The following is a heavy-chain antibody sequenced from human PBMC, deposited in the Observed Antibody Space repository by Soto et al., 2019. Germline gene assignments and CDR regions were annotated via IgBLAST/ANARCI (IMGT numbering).Heavy chain of an antibody. CDR2: LVPKLGTV. V-gene: IGHV1-69*01. J-gene: IGHJ5*02. D-gene: IGHD5-18*01. CDR1: GGIFSRHA. CDR3: GRPRTYDNERDGYDGHQFDD. Sequence: QVQLVQSGAAVKKTGSSVQVSCKISGGIFSRHAIAWVRQAPGQGLEWMGGLVPKLGTVIYAQNVQARVTISADELTNSTDLDLSGLTVEDTAVNYCGRPRTYDNERDGYDGHQFDDWGKGTRVTVPS.